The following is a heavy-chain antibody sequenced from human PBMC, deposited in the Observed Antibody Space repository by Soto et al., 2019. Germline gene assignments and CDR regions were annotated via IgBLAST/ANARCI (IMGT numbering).Heavy chain of an antibody. V-gene: IGHV4-59*01. J-gene: IGHJ5*02. Sequence: SETLSLTCSVLGGSISSYYWSWIRQPPGKGLEWIGYIYYSGSTNYNPSLKSRVTISVDTSKNQFSLKLSSVTAADTAVYYCARENTLLNWFDPWGQGTLVTVSS. CDR2: IYYSGST. CDR3: ARENTLLNWFDP. CDR1: GGSISSYY. D-gene: IGHD2-2*02.